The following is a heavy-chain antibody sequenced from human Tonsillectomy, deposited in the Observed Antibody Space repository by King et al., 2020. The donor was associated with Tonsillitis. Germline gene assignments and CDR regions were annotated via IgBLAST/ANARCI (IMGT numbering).Heavy chain of an antibody. CDR2: LYYSGST. CDR3: AGSYYDYRWGIPAAYFDY. CDR1: GGSISVSSYY. D-gene: IGHD3-16*01. V-gene: IGHV4-39*01. Sequence: MQLQESGPGLVKPSETLSLTCTVSGGSISVSSYYWGWIRQPPGKGLEWIWNLYYSGSTDYNPSLKSRVTLSVDTSKNQFSLMLRSVTAADTAVYYCAGSYYDYRWGIPAAYFDYWGQGTLVTVSS. J-gene: IGHJ4*02.